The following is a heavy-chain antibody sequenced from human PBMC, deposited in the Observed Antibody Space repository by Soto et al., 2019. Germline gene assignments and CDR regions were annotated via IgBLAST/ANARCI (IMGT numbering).Heavy chain of an antibody. J-gene: IGHJ4*02. D-gene: IGHD6-19*01. CDR1: GFKFSIYS. CDR2: ITSDTKTI. V-gene: IGHV3-48*02. Sequence: EVQLVESGGALVQPGGSLRLSCAASGFKFSIYSMNWVRQAPGKGLEWSAYITSDTKTIKYADSVEGRFTISRDNAKNAVYLQMNSLSDEDTAVYYCARSVEGHFDYWGQGTVVTVSS. CDR3: ARSVEGHFDY.